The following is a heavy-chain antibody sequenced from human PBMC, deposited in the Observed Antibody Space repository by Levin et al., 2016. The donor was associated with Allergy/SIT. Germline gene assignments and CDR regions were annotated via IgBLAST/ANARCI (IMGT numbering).Heavy chain of an antibody. CDR3: AICTSGYYYYGMDV. CDR2: INHSGST. CDR1: GGSFSGYY. Sequence: SETLSLTCAVYGGSFSGYYWSWIRQPPGKGLEWIGEINHSGSTNYNPSLKSRVTISVDTSKNQFSLKLSSVTAADTAVYYCAICTSGYYYYGMDVWGQGTTVTVSS. D-gene: IGHD2-8*01. J-gene: IGHJ6*02. V-gene: IGHV4-34*01.